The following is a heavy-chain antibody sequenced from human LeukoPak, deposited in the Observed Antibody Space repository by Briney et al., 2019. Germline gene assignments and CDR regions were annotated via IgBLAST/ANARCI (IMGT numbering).Heavy chain of an antibody. CDR2: IYYSGST. CDR1: GGSISSYY. V-gene: IGHV4-59*12. J-gene: IGHJ5*02. D-gene: IGHD4-17*01. CDR3: ARASDYGDSWRWFGA. Sequence: SETLSLTCTVSGGSISSYYWSWIRQPPGKGLEWIGYIYYSGSTYYNPSLKSRVTISVDTSKNQFSLKLSSVTAADTAVYYCARASDYGDSWRWFGAWGQGTLVTVS.